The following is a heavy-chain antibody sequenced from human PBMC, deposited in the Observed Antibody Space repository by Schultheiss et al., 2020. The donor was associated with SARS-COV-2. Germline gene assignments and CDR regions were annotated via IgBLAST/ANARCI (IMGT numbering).Heavy chain of an antibody. Sequence: SETLSLTCTVSGGSISSYYWSWIRQPPGKGLDWIGYIYYSGSTNYNPSLKSRVTISVDTSKNQFSLKLSSVTAADTAVYYCAREYARWFDPWGQGTLVTVSS. D-gene: IGHD2-2*01. J-gene: IGHJ5*02. CDR2: IYYSGST. CDR3: AREYARWFDP. V-gene: IGHV4-59*01. CDR1: GGSISSYY.